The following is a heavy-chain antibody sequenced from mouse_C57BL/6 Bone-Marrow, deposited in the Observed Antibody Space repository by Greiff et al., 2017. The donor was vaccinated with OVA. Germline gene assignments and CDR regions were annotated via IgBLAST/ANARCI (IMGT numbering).Heavy chain of an antibody. V-gene: IGHV1-82*01. CDR3: ARHEDGYYASYFYY. D-gene: IGHD2-3*01. CDR1: GYAFSSSW. CDR2: IYPGDGDT. Sequence: VQVVESGPELVKPGASVQISCKASGYAFSSSWMNWVKQRPGKGLEWIGRIYPGDGDTNYNGKFKGKATLTADKSSSTAYMQLSSLTSEDSAVYFCARHEDGYYASYFYYWGQGTTLTVSS. J-gene: IGHJ2*01.